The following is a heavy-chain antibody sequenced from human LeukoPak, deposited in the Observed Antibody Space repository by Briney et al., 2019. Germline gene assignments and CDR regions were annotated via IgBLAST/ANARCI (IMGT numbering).Heavy chain of an antibody. D-gene: IGHD3-22*01. Sequence: SETLSLTCAVYGGSFSGYYWSWIRQPPGKGLEWIGEINHSGGTNYNPSLKSPVTISVDTSKNQFSLKLSSVTAADTAVYYCARPYDSSAYYYLWGQGTLVTVSS. J-gene: IGHJ5*02. V-gene: IGHV4-34*01. CDR2: INHSGGT. CDR3: ARPYDSSAYYYL. CDR1: GGSFSGYY.